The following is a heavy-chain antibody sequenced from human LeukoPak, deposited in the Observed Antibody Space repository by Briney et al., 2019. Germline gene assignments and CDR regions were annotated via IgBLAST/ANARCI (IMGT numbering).Heavy chain of an antibody. J-gene: IGHJ4*02. D-gene: IGHD5-18*01. CDR2: ISAYNGNT. CDR3: ARRIQLWLSDY. CDR1: GYTFTSYG. Sequence: AASVTVSCKASGYTFTSYGISWVRQAPGQGLEWMGWISAYNGNTNYAQKLQGRVTMTTDTSTSTAYMELRSLRSDDTAVYYCARRIQLWLSDYWGQGTLVTVSS. V-gene: IGHV1-18*01.